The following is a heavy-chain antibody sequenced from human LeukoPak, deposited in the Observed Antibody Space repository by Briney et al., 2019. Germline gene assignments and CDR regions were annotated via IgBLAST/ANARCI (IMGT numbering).Heavy chain of an antibody. J-gene: IGHJ4*02. D-gene: IGHD2-15*01. CDR2: INPRGGST. CDR3: ARKFGGSGYYFDY. V-gene: IGHV1-46*01. Sequence: ASVHVCCKASGYTFIDYYIQWVRQAPGQGHEWMGTINPRGGSTRHAQRFQGRVTMTRDTSTSTLYMELSSLTSEDTAVYYCARKFGGSGYYFDYWGQGTLVTVSS. CDR1: GYTFIDYY.